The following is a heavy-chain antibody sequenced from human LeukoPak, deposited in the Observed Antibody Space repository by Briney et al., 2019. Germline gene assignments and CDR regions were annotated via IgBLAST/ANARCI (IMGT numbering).Heavy chain of an antibody. V-gene: IGHV4-59*01. CDR3: ALSIAVAGAIDY. D-gene: IGHD6-19*01. CDR1: GVSISSYY. CDR2: IYYSGST. J-gene: IGHJ4*02. Sequence: SETLSLTCTVSGVSISSYYWSRIRQPPGKGLEWIGYIYYSGSTNYNPSLKSRVTISVDTSKNQLSLKLSSVTAADTAVYYCALSIAVAGAIDYWGQGTLVTVSS.